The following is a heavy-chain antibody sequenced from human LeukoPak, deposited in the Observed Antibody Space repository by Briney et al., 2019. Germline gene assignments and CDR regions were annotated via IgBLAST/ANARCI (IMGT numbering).Heavy chain of an antibody. CDR1: GGTFSSYA. CDR2: IIPIFGTA. D-gene: IGHD3-10*01. Sequence: SVKVSCKASGGTFSSYAISWVRQAPGQGLEWMGGIIPIFGTANYAQKFQGRVTITADKSTSTAYMELSSLRSKDTAVYYCARTGAYGSGSYSIMGTFDYWGQGTLVTVSS. CDR3: ARTGAYGSGSYSIMGTFDY. J-gene: IGHJ4*02. V-gene: IGHV1-69*06.